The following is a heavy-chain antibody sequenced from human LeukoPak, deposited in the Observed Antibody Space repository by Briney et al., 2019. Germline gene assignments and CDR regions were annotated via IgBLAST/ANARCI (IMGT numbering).Heavy chain of an antibody. CDR1: GFPFSSYG. Sequence: GGSLRLSCAASGFPFSSYGMHWVRQAPGKGLEWVARLVYDERNDYANSVKGRFTISRDNSKNTLYLQMDNLRVDDTAVYYCARSGLVVAAAGTASPQYYYYGMDVWGQGTTVTVSS. D-gene: IGHD6-13*01. J-gene: IGHJ6*02. V-gene: IGHV3-33*01. CDR3: ARSGLVVAAAGTASPQYYYYGMDV. CDR2: LVYDERN.